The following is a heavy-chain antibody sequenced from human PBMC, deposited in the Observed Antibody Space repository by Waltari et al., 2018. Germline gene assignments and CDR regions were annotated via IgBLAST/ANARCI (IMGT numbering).Heavy chain of an antibody. CDR1: GFRFNDHS. CDR2: MSPSRTYT. V-gene: IGHV3-11*06. D-gene: IGHD1-1*01. CDR3: ARGRDEYNPQPFDY. Sequence: QVQLVESGGGLVEPGGSLRLSCAGSGFRFNDHSMSWVRQAPGKGLEWVSFMSPSRTYTNSADSVKGRFTISRDNARNSLFLQMNSLRPEDTAVYYCARGRDEYNPQPFDYWGQGTLVTVSS. J-gene: IGHJ4*02.